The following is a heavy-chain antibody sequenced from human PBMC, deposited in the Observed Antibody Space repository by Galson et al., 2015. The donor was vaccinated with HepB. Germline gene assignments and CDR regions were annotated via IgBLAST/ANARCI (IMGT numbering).Heavy chain of an antibody. V-gene: IGHV3-23*01. CDR3: AKDLLRWLPSCGGDCYSDAFDI. J-gene: IGHJ3*02. D-gene: IGHD2-21*02. CDR1: GFTFSSYA. Sequence: SLRLSCAASGFTFSSYAMSWVRQAPGKGLEWVSAISGSGGSTYYADSVKGRFTISRDNSKNTLYLQMNSLRAEDTAVYYCAKDLLRWLPSCGGDCYSDAFDIWGQGTMVTVSS. CDR2: ISGSGGST.